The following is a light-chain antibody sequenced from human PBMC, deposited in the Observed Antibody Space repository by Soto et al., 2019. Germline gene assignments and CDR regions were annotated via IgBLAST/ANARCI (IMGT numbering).Light chain of an antibody. J-gene: IGKJ1*01. V-gene: IGKV3-20*01. CDR3: QQYGSSPT. CDR1: QSVSSSY. CDR2: GAT. Sequence: EIVLTQSPGTLSLSPGERATLSCRASQSVSSSYLAWYQQKPGQAPSLLIYGATYRATGIPDRFSGSGSGTDFTLTISRLEPEDFALYYCQQYGSSPTFGQGTKVEIK.